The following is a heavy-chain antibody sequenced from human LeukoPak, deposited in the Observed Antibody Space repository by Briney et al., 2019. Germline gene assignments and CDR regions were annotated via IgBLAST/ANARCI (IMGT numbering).Heavy chain of an antibody. D-gene: IGHD5-24*01. Sequence: SVKVSCKASGGTFSSYAISWVRQAPGQGLEWMGRIIPILGIANYAQKFQGRVTITADKSTSTAYMELSSLRSEDTAVYYCARGDGYNDFGRSYFDYWGQGTLVTVSS. CDR2: IIPILGIA. V-gene: IGHV1-69*04. J-gene: IGHJ4*02. CDR3: ARGDGYNDFGRSYFDY. CDR1: GGTFSSYA.